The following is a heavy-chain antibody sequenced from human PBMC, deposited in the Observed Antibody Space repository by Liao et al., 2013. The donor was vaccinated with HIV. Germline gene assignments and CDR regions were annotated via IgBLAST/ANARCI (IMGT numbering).Heavy chain of an antibody. J-gene: IGHJ6*03. CDR1: GGSISSYY. CDR3: ARAPGYSSGWYHYYYMDV. V-gene: IGHV4-59*10. CDR2: IYTSGST. D-gene: IGHD6-19*01. Sequence: QVQLQQWGAGLLKPSETLSLTCTVSGGSISSYYWSWIRQPAGKGLEWIGRIYTSGSTNYNPSLKSRVTMSVDTSKNQFSLKLTSVTAADTAVYYCARAPGYSSGWYHYYYMDVWGKGTTVSVSS.